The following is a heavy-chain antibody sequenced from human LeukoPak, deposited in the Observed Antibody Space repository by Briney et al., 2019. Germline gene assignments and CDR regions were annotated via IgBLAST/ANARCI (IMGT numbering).Heavy chain of an antibody. CDR2: INPSGGST. V-gene: IGHV1-46*01. CDR1: GYTLTSYY. CDR3: ARAAFGGVIVMTAFDI. Sequence: GASVKVSCKASGYTLTSYYMHWVRQAPGQGLEWMGIINPSGGSTSYAQKFQGRVTMTRDTSTSTVYMELSSLRSEDTAVYYCARAAFGGVIVMTAFDIWGQGTMVTVSS. J-gene: IGHJ3*02. D-gene: IGHD3-16*02.